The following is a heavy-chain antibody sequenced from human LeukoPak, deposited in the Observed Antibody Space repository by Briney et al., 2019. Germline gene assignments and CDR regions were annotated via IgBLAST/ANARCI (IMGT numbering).Heavy chain of an antibody. D-gene: IGHD3-10*01. J-gene: IGHJ4*02. CDR3: ARDGGMLRGLIDS. Sequence: SETLSLTCTVSGGSISSGGYYWTWIRQHPGKGLEYIGYIYYTGSTYSNPSLKSRVTISVDTSKNQFFLKLSSVTAADTAVYYCARDGGMLRGLIDSWGQGTLVTVSS. CDR2: IYYTGST. V-gene: IGHV4-31*03. CDR1: GGSISSGGYY.